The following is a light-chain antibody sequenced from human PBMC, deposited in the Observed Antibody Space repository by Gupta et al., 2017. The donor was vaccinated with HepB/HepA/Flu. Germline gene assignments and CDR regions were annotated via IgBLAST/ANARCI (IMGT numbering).Light chain of an antibody. Sequence: IVMTQYPLRLPVTPGEPAPNSCRSSQSLLHSNGYNYLDWYLQKPGQSPQLLIYLGSNRASGVPYRFSGSGSGTDFTLKISRVEAEDVGVYYCMQALQTPWTFGQGTKVEIK. V-gene: IGKV2-28*01. CDR2: LGS. J-gene: IGKJ1*01. CDR1: QSLLHSNGYNY. CDR3: MQALQTPWT.